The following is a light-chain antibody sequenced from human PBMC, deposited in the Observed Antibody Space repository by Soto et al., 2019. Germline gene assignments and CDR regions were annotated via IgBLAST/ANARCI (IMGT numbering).Light chain of an antibody. CDR1: QSVSNNY. V-gene: IGKV3-20*01. CDR2: GAS. CDR3: QQYGSSGT. J-gene: IGKJ1*01. Sequence: EIVLTQSPGTLSLSPGERATFSCRASQSVSNNYLAWYQQKPGQAPRLLIYGASNRATGIPDRFSGSGSGTDFTLTISRLEPEDFAVYYCQQYGSSGTLGQGTKVDIK.